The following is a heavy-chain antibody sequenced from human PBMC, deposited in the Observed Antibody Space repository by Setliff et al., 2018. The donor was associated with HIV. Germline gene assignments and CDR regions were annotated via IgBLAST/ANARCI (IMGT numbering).Heavy chain of an antibody. D-gene: IGHD3-22*01. CDR1: GYTFTSDY. CDR3: ARGMDYYDTSGYYQYYFDY. J-gene: IGHJ4*02. CDR2: INPKSDGT. V-gene: IGHV1-2*04. Sequence: ASVKVSCKASGYTFTSDYIHWVRQAPGQGLEWMGWINPKSDGTNYAQKFQGWITMTRDTSISTAYMELSRLRSDDTAVYYCARGMDYYDTSGYYQYYFDYWGQGTQVTVSS.